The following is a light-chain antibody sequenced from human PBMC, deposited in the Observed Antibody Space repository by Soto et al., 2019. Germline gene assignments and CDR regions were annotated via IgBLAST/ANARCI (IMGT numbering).Light chain of an antibody. CDR3: QQYNNWFSIT. CDR1: QSVGSK. V-gene: IGKV3-15*01. J-gene: IGKJ5*01. CDR2: DTS. Sequence: EIVLTQSPATLSVSPGERATLSCRASQSVGSKLAWYQQNPGQAPRLVIYDTSTRATGTPARFSGSGSGTEFTLTISSLQSEDFAVYYCQQYNNWFSITFGQGTRLEI.